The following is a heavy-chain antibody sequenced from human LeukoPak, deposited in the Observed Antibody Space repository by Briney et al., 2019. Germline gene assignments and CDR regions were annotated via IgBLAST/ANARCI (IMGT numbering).Heavy chain of an antibody. J-gene: IGHJ4*02. CDR2: IYYSGST. V-gene: IGHV4-59*01. D-gene: IGHD1-26*01. Sequence: SETLSLTCTVSGVSISSYYWSWIRQPPGKGLEWIGYIYYSGSTNYNPSHKSRVTISVDTSKNQFSLKLSSVTAADMAMYYCARVSGSYSTDFDYWGQGTLVTVSS. CDR1: GVSISSYY. CDR3: ARVSGSYSTDFDY.